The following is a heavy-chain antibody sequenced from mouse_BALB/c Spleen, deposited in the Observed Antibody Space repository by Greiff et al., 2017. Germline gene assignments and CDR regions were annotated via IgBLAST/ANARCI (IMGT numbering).Heavy chain of an antibody. Sequence: VQLQESGAELVRPGVSVKISCKGSGYTFTDYAMHWVKQSHAKSLEWIGVISTYYGDASYNQKFKGKATMTVDKSSSTAYMELARLTSEDSAIYYCARADYGNYGFAYWGQGTLVTVSA. CDR2: ISTYYGDA. CDR1: GYTFTDYA. D-gene: IGHD2-1*01. J-gene: IGHJ3*01. CDR3: ARADYGNYGFAY. V-gene: IGHV1S137*01.